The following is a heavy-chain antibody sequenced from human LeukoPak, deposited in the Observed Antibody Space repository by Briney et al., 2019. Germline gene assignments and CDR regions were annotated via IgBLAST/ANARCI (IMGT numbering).Heavy chain of an antibody. J-gene: IGHJ4*02. CDR2: IYYSGST. CDR3: ARHRAVSVVGNFYFDY. CDR1: GGSISSSSYY. Sequence: PSETLSLTCTVSGGSISSSSYYWGWIRQPPGKGLEWIGSIYYSGSTYYNPSLKSRVTISVDTSKNQFSLKLSSVTAADSAVYYCARHRAVSVVGNFYFDYWGQGILVTVSS. V-gene: IGHV4-39*01. D-gene: IGHD1-26*01.